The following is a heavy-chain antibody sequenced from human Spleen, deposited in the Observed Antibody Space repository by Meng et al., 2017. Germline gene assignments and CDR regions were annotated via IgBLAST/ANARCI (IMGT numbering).Heavy chain of an antibody. CDR2: IKSKTDGGTT. CDR1: GFTFSNAW. J-gene: IGHJ3*02. V-gene: IGHV3-15*01. Sequence: GESLKISCAASGFTFSNAWMSWVRQAPGKGLEWVGRIKSKTDGGTTDYAAPVKGRFTISRDDSKNTLYLQMKSLKTEDTAVYYCATDLLQLSFGSAFDIWGQGTMVTVSS. D-gene: IGHD3-10*01. CDR3: ATDLLQLSFGSAFDI.